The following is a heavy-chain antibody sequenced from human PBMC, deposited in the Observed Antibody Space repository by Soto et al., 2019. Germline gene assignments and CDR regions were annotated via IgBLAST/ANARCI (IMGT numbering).Heavy chain of an antibody. J-gene: IGHJ5*01. CDR1: GSFVCRKY. Sequence: LFLIYTVPGSFVCRKYWNCIRQPTGKGLKWIGYIYYSGSTNYNPSLKSRVTISVDTSKNQFSLKLSSVTAADTAVYYCARHLTGYDHNGFDSWGQGTLVTVTS. V-gene: IGHV4-59*08. CDR3: ARHLTGYDHNGFDS. D-gene: IGHD3-9*01. CDR2: IYYSGST.